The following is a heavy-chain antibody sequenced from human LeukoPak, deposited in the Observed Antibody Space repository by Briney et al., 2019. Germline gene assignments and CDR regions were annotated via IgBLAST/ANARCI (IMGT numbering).Heavy chain of an antibody. CDR2: ISGSGGST. CDR1: GFPFSSYA. J-gene: IGHJ6*03. Sequence: GGSLRLSCAASGFPFSSYATSWVRQAPGKGLEWVSSISGSGGSTYYADSVKGRSTISRDNSKNTLYLQMNSLRAEDTAVYYCAKLPLVDFWSGYYSINYYYMDVWGKGTTVTVSS. D-gene: IGHD3-3*01. CDR3: AKLPLVDFWSGYYSINYYYMDV. V-gene: IGHV3-23*01.